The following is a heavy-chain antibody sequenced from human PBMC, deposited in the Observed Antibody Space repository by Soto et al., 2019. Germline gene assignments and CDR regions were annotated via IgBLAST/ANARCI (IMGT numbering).Heavy chain of an antibody. Sequence: QVQLVQSGPEVKKPGASVKVSCKASGYPFTTYGFNWVRQAPEQGLEWMGWISAFNGNTNYAQKLQGRVTMTTDRSTSTAYMELRSLESDDTAVYYCARDSSGFSPYYFDYWGQGTLVTVSS. CDR2: ISAFNGNT. CDR1: GYPFTTYG. D-gene: IGHD6-19*01. J-gene: IGHJ4*02. CDR3: ARDSSGFSPYYFDY. V-gene: IGHV1-18*01.